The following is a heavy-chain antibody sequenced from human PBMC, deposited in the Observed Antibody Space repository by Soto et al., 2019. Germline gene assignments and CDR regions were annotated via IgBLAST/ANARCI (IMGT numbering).Heavy chain of an antibody. V-gene: IGHV3-66*01. Sequence: EVQLVESGGGLVQPGGSLRLSCAASGFTISSNYMSWVRQAPGKGLEWVSVLYTGGTTYYTDSVKGRFTISRDNSKNTLYLQMNSLRLEVTAVYYCARGAPSCCCPDYWGQGTLVTVSS. J-gene: IGHJ4*02. CDR1: GFTISSNY. D-gene: IGHD2-15*01. CDR3: ARGAPSCCCPDY. CDR2: LYTGGTT.